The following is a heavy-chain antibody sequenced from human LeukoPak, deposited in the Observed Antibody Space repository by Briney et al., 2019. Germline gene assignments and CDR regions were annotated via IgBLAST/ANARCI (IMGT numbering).Heavy chain of an antibody. D-gene: IGHD4-17*01. J-gene: IGHJ5*02. CDR1: GSTFDDYG. CDR2: INWNGGRT. CDR3: AASFGDYVNWFDP. V-gene: IGHV3-20*01. Sequence: GGSRRLSWAAAGSTFDDYGMSWVRQAQGEGLEWVAGINWNGGRTGYADSVKGRFTISRDNAKNSLYLQMNSLRAEDTALYHCAASFGDYVNWFDPWGQGTLVTVSS.